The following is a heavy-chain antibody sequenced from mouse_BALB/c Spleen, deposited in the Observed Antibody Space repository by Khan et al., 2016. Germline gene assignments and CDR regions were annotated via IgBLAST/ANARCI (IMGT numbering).Heavy chain of an antibody. CDR1: GYTFTSYD. CDR2: IYPGDGRT. V-gene: IGHV1S56*01. J-gene: IGHJ4*01. Sequence: QVRLQQSGPELVKPGALVKISCTASGYTFTSYDINWVKQRPGQGLEWIGWIYPGDGRTKYNEKFKGKATLTADKSSTTAYIQLSRLASENAAVYFCARRGFNAVDYWGQGTSVTVSS. CDR3: ARRGFNAVDY.